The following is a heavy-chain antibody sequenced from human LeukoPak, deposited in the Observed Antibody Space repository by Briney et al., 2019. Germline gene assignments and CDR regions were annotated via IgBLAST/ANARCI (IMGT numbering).Heavy chain of an antibody. CDR3: AREGYSYGFPHYYYYGMDV. CDR2: IKQDGSEK. D-gene: IGHD5-18*01. Sequence: PGGSLRLPCAASGFTFSSYWMSWVRQAPGKGLEWVANIKQDGSEKYYVDSVKGRFTISRDNAKNSLYLQMNSLRAEDTAVYYCAREGYSYGFPHYYYYGMDVWGQGTTVTVSS. J-gene: IGHJ6*02. V-gene: IGHV3-7*01. CDR1: GFTFSSYW.